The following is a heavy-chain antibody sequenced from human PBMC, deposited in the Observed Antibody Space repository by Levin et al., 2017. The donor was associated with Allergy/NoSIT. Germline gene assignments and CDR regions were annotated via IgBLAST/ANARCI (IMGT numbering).Heavy chain of an antibody. CDR1: GGSMNSSSYY. CDR2: IYYSGST. Sequence: PSETLSLTCTVSGGSMNSSSYYWGWIRQPPGKGLEWIGSIYYSGSTYYNPSLKSRLTISVGTSKNKFSLNLSSVTAADTAVYYCVRGHSSGWYLGWFDPWGQGTLVTVSS. D-gene: IGHD6-19*01. J-gene: IGHJ5*02. V-gene: IGHV4-39*07. CDR3: VRGHSSGWYLGWFDP.